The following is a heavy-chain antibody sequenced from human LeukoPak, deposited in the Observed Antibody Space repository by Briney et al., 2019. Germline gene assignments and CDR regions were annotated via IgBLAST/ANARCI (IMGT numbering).Heavy chain of an antibody. CDR1: GGSISSGSYY. CDR2: IYTSGST. Sequence: SETLSLTCTVSGGSISSGSYYWSWIRQPAGKGLEWIGRIYTSGSTYYNPSLKSRVTISVDRSKNQFSLKLSSVTAADTAVYYCASLTGTRAFDIWGQGTMVTVSS. J-gene: IGHJ3*02. V-gene: IGHV4-61*02. CDR3: ASLTGTRAFDI. D-gene: IGHD1-20*01.